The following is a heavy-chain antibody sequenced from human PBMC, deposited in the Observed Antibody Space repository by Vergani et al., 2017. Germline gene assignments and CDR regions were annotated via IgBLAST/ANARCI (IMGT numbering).Heavy chain of an antibody. J-gene: IGHJ6*03. CDR2: IYWNDDK. CDR3: AHHRRGYSYGPLPNYYYYYYYMDV. V-gene: IGHV2-5*01. D-gene: IGHD5-18*01. CDR1: GFSLSTSGVG. Sequence: QITLKESGPTLVKPTQTLTLTCTFSGFSLSTSGVGVGWIRQPPGKALEWLALIYWNDDKRYSPSLKSRLTITKDTSKNQVVLTMTNMDPVDTATYYCAHHRRGYSYGPLPNYYYYYYYMDVWGKGTTVTVSS.